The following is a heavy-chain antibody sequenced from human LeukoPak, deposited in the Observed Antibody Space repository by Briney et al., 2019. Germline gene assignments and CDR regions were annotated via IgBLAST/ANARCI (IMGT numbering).Heavy chain of an antibody. CDR3: ARTQVRVVAATAVLFDP. Sequence: GGSLRLSCAASGYTFTSYAMHWVRQAPGQRLEWMGWINAGNGNTKYSQKFQGRVTITRDTSASTAYMELSSLRSEDTAVYYCARTQVRVVAATAVLFDPWGQGTLVTVSS. V-gene: IGHV1-3*01. CDR2: INAGNGNT. D-gene: IGHD2-15*01. CDR1: GYTFTSYA. J-gene: IGHJ5*02.